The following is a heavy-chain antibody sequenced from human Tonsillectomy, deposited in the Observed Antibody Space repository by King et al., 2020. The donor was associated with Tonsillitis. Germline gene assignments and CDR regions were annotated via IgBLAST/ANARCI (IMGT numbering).Heavy chain of an antibody. J-gene: IGHJ3*01. V-gene: IGHV3-30*02. Sequence: VQLVEFGGGVVQPGGSLRLSCAASGFIFSRYGMHWVRQAPGKGLEWVAFINYDGNTKYYTGSVKGRFTISRDNSKNTLYLQMNSLRAEDTAVYYCAKDRTTNYDFDVWGQGTLVTVSS. D-gene: IGHD1-1*01. CDR2: INYDGNTK. CDR3: AKDRTTNYDFDV. CDR1: GFIFSRYG.